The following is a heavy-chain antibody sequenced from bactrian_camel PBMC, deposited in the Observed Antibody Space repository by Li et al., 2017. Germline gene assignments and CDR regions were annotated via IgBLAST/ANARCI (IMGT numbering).Heavy chain of an antibody. Sequence: HVQLVESGGGSVQAGGSLRLSCQASESTYCMAWYRQSPDKEREGVATIDSDGSTSYADSVKGRFTISKDNAKNTLYLQMSSLKPEDTAMYFCAMSFQLPCLGSDERAYDSWGQGTQVTVS. CDR2: IDSDGST. CDR1: ESTYC. V-gene: IGHV3S53*01. D-gene: IGHD4*01. CDR3: AMSFQLPCLGSDERAYDS. J-gene: IGHJ6*01.